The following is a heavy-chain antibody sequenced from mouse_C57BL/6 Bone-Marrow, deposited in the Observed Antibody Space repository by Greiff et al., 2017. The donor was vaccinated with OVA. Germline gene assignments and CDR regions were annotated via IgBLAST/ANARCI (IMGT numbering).Heavy chain of an antibody. V-gene: IGHV1-64*01. Sequence: VQLQQPGAELVKPGASVKLSCKASGYTFTSYWMHWVKQRLGQGLEWIGMIHPNSGSTNYNEKFKSKATLTVDKSSSTAYMQLSSLTSEDSAVYYCARWGYSNYVDYWGQGTTLTVSS. J-gene: IGHJ2*01. CDR3: ARWGYSNYVDY. CDR2: IHPNSGST. CDR1: GYTFTSYW. D-gene: IGHD2-5*01.